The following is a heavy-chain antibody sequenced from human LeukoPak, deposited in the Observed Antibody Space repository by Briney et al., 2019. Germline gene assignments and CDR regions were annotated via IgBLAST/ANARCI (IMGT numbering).Heavy chain of an antibody. J-gene: IGHJ4*02. CDR3: ARVRRWLQLRWPFDY. D-gene: IGHD5-24*01. Sequence: GTLSLTCAVYGGSFSGYYWSWIRQPPGEGLEWIGEINHSGSTNYNPSLKSRVTISVDTSKNQFSLKLSSVTAADTAVYYCARVRRWLQLRWPFDYWGQGTLVTVSS. V-gene: IGHV4-34*01. CDR1: GGSFSGYY. CDR2: INHSGST.